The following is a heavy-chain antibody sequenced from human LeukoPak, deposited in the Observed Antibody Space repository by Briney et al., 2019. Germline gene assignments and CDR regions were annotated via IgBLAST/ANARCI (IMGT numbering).Heavy chain of an antibody. CDR2: IYYTGST. CDR1: GGSISSFY. CDR3: ARAGLATKSEHWFDS. D-gene: IGHD2-8*01. J-gene: IGHJ5*01. V-gene: IGHV4-59*01. Sequence: SETLSLTCTVSGGSISSFYWSWIRQPPGKGLEWIGYIYYTGSTNYNSSLKSRVTISVDTSKNQFSLNLSSVTAADTAMYYCARAGLATKSEHWFDSWGQGTLVTVSS.